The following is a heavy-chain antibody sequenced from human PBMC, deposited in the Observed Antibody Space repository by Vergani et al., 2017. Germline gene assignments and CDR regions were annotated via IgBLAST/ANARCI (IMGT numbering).Heavy chain of an antibody. D-gene: IGHD3-10*01. CDR2: INHSGST. CDR1: GGSFSGYY. Sequence: QVQLQQWGAGLLKPSETLSLTCAVYGGSFSGYYWSWIRQPPGKGLEWIGEINHSGSTNYNPSLKSRVTISVDTSKNQFSLKLSSVTAADTAVYYCARRGRGQSYFYYWGQGTLVTVAS. V-gene: IGHV4-34*01. J-gene: IGHJ4*02. CDR3: ARRGRGQSYFYY.